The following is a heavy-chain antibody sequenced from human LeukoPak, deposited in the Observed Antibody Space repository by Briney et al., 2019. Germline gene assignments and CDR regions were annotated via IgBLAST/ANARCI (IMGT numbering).Heavy chain of an antibody. J-gene: IGHJ3*02. D-gene: IGHD5-18*01. CDR2: IDSTGST. CDR1: GFTFNSYA. Sequence: GGSLRLSCAVFGFTFNSYAMSWVRQAPGKGLEWVSVIDSTGSTYYADSVKGRFTISRDNSRNTLYLQMNSLRVEDTAVYYCARRERLGYSYGRGTLDIWGQGTMVTVSS. CDR3: ARRERLGYSYGRGTLDI. V-gene: IGHV3-66*01.